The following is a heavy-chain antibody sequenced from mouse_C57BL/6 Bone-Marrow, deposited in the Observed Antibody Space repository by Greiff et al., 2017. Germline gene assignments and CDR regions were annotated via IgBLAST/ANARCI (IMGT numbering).Heavy chain of an antibody. V-gene: IGHV1-81*01. CDR2: IYPRSGNT. D-gene: IGHD2-4*01. CDR3: ARDGGIYYDAFAY. J-gene: IGHJ3*01. Sequence: QVQLQQSGAELARPGASVKLSCKASGYTFTSYGISWVQQRTGQGLEWIGEIYPRSGNTYYNEKFKGKDTLTADKSSSTAYLELRSLTSEDSAVDVCARDGGIYYDAFAYWGQGTLVTVSA. CDR1: GYTFTSYG.